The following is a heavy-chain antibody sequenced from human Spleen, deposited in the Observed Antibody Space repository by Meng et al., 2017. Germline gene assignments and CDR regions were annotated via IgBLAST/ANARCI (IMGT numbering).Heavy chain of an antibody. Sequence: GESLKISCSASGFTFTNYGMHWVRQAPGKGLEWVAVIWYDGSNKYYADSVKGRFTISRDNSKNTLYLQMNSLRAEDTAVYYCERSRIAVAVSLDYWGQGTLVTVSS. V-gene: IGHV3-33*01. CDR1: GFTFTNYG. CDR3: ERSRIAVAVSLDY. CDR2: IWYDGSNK. J-gene: IGHJ4*02. D-gene: IGHD6-19*01.